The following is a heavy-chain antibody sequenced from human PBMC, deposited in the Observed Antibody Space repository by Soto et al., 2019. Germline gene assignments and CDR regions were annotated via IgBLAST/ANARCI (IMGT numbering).Heavy chain of an antibody. D-gene: IGHD6-13*01. Sequence: GGSLRLSCAASGFTFSSYAMSWVRQAPGKGLEWVSAISGSGGSTYYADSVKGRFTISRDNSKNTLYLQMNSLRAEDTAVDYCAKFKTSGAAAGSPTYYYYGMDVWGQGTTVTVSS. V-gene: IGHV3-23*01. J-gene: IGHJ6*02. CDR3: AKFKTSGAAAGSPTYYYYGMDV. CDR1: GFTFSSYA. CDR2: ISGSGGST.